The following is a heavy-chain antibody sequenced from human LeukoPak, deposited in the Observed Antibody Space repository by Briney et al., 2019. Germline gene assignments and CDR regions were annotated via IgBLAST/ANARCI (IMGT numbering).Heavy chain of an antibody. D-gene: IGHD3-22*01. CDR3: AKDPGVEGYDSSGYYYV. J-gene: IGHJ4*02. CDR2: IRYDGSNK. CDR1: GFTFSSYG. Sequence: PGGSLRLSCAASGFTFSSYGMHWVRQAPGKGLEWVAFIRYDGSNKYYADSVKGRFTISRDNSKNTLYLQMNSLRAEDTAVYYCAKDPGVEGYDSSGYYYVWGQGTLVTVSS. V-gene: IGHV3-30*02.